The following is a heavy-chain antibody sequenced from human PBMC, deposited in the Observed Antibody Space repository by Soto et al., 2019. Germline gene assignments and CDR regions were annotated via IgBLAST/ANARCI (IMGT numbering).Heavy chain of an antibody. J-gene: IGHJ6*03. CDR1: GYTFTSYG. Sequence: ASVKVSCKASGYTFTSYGISRVRQAPGQGLEWMGWISAYNGNTNYAQKLQGRVTMTTDTSTSTAYMELRSLRSDDTAVYYCARGTIAAAGTGLYYMDVWGKGTTVTVSS. D-gene: IGHD6-13*01. CDR2: ISAYNGNT. CDR3: ARGTIAAAGTGLYYMDV. V-gene: IGHV1-18*01.